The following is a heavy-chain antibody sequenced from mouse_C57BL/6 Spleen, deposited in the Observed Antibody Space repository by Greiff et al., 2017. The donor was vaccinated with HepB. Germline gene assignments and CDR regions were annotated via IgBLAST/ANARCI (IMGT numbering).Heavy chain of an antibody. D-gene: IGHD1-1*01. CDR1: GYTFTSYW. Sequence: QVQLQQPGAELVKPGASVKMSCKASGYTFTSYWITWVKQRPGQGLEWIGDIYTGSGSTNYNEKFKRKATLTVDTSSSTAYMQLSSLTSEDSAVYYCTRRNYGSSYDAMGDWGQGTSGTVSS. CDR2: IYTGSGST. J-gene: IGHJ4*01. CDR3: TRRNYGSSYDAMGD. V-gene: IGHV1-55*01.